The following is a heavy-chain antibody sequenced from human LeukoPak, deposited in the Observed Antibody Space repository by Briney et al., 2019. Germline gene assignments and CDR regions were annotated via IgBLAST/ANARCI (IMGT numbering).Heavy chain of an antibody. CDR1: GYTFTSYG. V-gene: IGHV1-18*01. Sequence: ASVKVSCKASGYTFTSYGISWVRQAPGQGLEWMGWISAYNGNTNYARKLQGRVTMTTDTSTSTAYMELRSLRSDDTAVYYCARVIGSLAPGAVDYWGQGTLVTVSS. D-gene: IGHD1-26*01. J-gene: IGHJ4*02. CDR3: ARVIGSLAPGAVDY. CDR2: ISAYNGNT.